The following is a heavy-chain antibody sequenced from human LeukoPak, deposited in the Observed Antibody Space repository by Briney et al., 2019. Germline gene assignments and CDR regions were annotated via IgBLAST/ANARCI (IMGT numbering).Heavy chain of an antibody. CDR2: ISSSSSYI. Sequence: GGSLRLSCAASGFTFSSYSMNWVRQAPGKGLEWVSSISSSSSYIYYADSVKGRFTISRDNAKNSLYLQMNSLRAEDTAVYYCAKLSAMALLAAGGQGTLVTVSS. CDR1: GFTFSSYS. CDR3: AKLSAMALLAA. J-gene: IGHJ4*02. V-gene: IGHV3-21*01. D-gene: IGHD5-18*01.